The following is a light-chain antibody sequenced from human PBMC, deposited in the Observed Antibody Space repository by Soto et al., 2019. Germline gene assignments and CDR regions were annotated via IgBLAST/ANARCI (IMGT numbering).Light chain of an antibody. J-gene: IGKJ1*01. CDR3: QQYGVSPWT. V-gene: IGKV3-20*01. Sequence: MVLTHLPGTLSWSPVETATLTCRADQRVIGYFLACYHQKSGQAPRLLLSYASTSTTGIPDHSSRTVSGTDLTLTISRLESEDFAVYYCQQYGVSPWTFGPGTKVDIK. CDR2: YAS. CDR1: QRVIGYF.